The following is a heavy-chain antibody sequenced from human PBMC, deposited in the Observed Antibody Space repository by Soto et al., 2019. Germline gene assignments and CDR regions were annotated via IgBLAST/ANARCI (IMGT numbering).Heavy chain of an antibody. CDR2: ISSSGSTI. D-gene: IGHD6-19*01. J-gene: IGHJ6*02. CDR3: ERDQVWLVREDSNYYYYGMDV. Sequence: PGGSLRLSCAASGFTFSDYYMSWIRQAPGKGLEWVSYISSSGSTIYYADSVKGRFTISRDNAKNSLYLQMNSLRAEDTAVYYCERDQVWLVREDSNYYYYGMDVWGQGTTVTVSS. CDR1: GFTFSDYY. V-gene: IGHV3-11*01.